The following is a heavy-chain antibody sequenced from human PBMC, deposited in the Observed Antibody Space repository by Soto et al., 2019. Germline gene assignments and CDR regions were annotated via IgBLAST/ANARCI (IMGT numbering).Heavy chain of an antibody. CDR1: GFSLNTYGVG. J-gene: IGHJ4*02. CDR2: IYWDDDK. D-gene: IGHD3-16*01. Sequence: QITLKESGPTLVKPTQTLTLTCTVSGFSLNTYGVGVGWIRQPPGKALEWLALIYWDDDKRYSPSLKSRLTITKATSKNQVVLTMTNMDPVDTVTYYCARALGSWGAYYFDYWGQGTLVTVSS. CDR3: ARALGSWGAYYFDY. V-gene: IGHV2-5*02.